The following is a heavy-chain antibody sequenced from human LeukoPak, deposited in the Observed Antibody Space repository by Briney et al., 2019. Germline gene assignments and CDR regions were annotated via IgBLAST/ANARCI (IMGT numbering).Heavy chain of an antibody. V-gene: IGHV4-34*01. D-gene: IGHD2-15*01. J-gene: IGHJ4*02. CDR1: GGSFSGYY. CDR2: INHSGST. Sequence: SETLSLTCAVYGGSFSGYYWSWIRQPPGKGLERIGEINHSGSTNYNPSLKSRVTISVDTSKNQFSLKLSSVTAADTAVYYCARVRSRGGSCYSDYWGQGTLVTVSS. CDR3: ARVRSRGGSCYSDY.